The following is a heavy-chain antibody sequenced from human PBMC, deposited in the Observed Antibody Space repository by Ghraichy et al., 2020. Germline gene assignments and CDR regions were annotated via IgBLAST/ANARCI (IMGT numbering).Heavy chain of an antibody. V-gene: IGHV3-30*18. CDR3: AKERDSSGYYSFRGDYYGMDV. D-gene: IGHD3-22*01. J-gene: IGHJ6*02. CDR1: GFTFSRYG. CDR2: TSYDGSNK. Sequence: GGSLRLSCAASGFTFSRYGMHWVRQAPGKGLEWVAVTSYDGSNKNYADSVKGRFSISRDNSKNTLYLQMNSLRAEDTAVYYCAKERDSSGYYSFRGDYYGMDVCGQGTTVTVSS.